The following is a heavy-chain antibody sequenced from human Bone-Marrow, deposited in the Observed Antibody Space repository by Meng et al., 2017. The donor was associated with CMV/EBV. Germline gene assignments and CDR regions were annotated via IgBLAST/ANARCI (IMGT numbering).Heavy chain of an antibody. Sequence: SETLSLTCTVSGGSISSYYWSWIRQPPGKGLEWIGYIYYSGSTNYNPSLKSRVTISVDTSKNQFSLKLSSVTAADTAVYYCARQPPGSAAFDILGQGTMVTVSS. CDR3: ARQPPGSAAFDI. CDR1: GGSISSYY. CDR2: IYYSGST. D-gene: IGHD3-10*01. V-gene: IGHV4-59*01. J-gene: IGHJ3*02.